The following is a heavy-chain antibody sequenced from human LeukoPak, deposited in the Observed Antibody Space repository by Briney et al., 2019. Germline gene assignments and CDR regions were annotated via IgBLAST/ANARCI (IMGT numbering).Heavy chain of an antibody. CDR1: GFTFSNAW. Sequence: PGGSLRLSCAASGFTFSNAWMSWVRQAPGKGLEWVATIKQNGSEKYYVDSVKGRFTISRDNAKSSLYLQTNSLRVEDTAVYYCTISEGDSWGQGTLVTVSS. CDR2: IKQNGSEK. J-gene: IGHJ4*02. V-gene: IGHV3-7*01. CDR3: TISEGDS.